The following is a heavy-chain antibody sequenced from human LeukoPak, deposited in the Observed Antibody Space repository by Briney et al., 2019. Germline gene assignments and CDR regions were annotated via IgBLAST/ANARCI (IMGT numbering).Heavy chain of an antibody. V-gene: IGHV3-11*04. Sequence: GGSLRLSCAASGFTFSDYYMNWIRQAPGKGLEWVSYISSSGSSIYYADSVKGRFTSSRDNAKNSLYLQMNSLRAEDTAVYYCARVSTVVYGMDVWGQGTTVTVSS. CDR1: GFTFSDYY. J-gene: IGHJ6*02. CDR2: ISSSGSSI. CDR3: ARVSTVVYGMDV. D-gene: IGHD4-23*01.